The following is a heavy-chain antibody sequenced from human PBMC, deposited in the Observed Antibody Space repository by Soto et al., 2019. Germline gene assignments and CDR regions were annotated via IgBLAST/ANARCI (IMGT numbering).Heavy chain of an antibody. CDR1: GFTFSSYW. CDR2: IKQDGSEK. Sequence: GGSLRLSCAASGFTFSSYWMIWVRQATGKGLEWVANIKQDGSEKYYVDSVKGRFTISRDNAKNSLYLQMNSLRAEDTAVYYCASDPTSSGWYSYYYGMDVWGQGTTVTVSS. V-gene: IGHV3-7*05. J-gene: IGHJ6*02. D-gene: IGHD6-19*01. CDR3: ASDPTSSGWYSYYYGMDV.